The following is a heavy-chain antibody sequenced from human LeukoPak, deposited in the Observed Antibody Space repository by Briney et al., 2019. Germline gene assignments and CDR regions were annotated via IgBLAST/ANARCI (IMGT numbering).Heavy chain of an antibody. CDR1: GFSFSSSA. CDR3: AKDIHKWEPYYFDY. CDR2: ISGSADVT. Sequence: QPGGSLRLSCAASGFSFSSSAMSWVRQAPGKGLEWVSDISGSADVTYYADSVKGRFTISRDNSKNTLYLQMNSLRAEDAAVYYCAKDIHKWEPYYFDYWGQGTLVTVSS. J-gene: IGHJ4*02. D-gene: IGHD1-26*01. V-gene: IGHV3-23*01.